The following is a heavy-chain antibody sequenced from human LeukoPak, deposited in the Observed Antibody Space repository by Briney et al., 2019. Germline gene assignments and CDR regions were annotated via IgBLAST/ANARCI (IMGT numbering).Heavy chain of an antibody. V-gene: IGHV3-7*01. CDR1: GFSFSSYW. CDR2: IRQDESER. CDR3: ARLSAYYYGSYFYYYMDV. J-gene: IGHJ6*03. D-gene: IGHD3-10*01. Sequence: GGSLRLSCEGSGFSFSSYWMTSVRQLPGKGPEWVANIRQDESERYFADSVKGRFTISRDNAKKSVYLHMSSLRAEDTALYYCARLSAYYYGSYFYYYMDVWGKGTTVTVSS.